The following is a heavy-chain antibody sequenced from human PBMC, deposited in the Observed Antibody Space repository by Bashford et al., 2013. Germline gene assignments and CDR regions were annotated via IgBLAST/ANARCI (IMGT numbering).Heavy chain of an antibody. D-gene: IGHD5-24*01. CDR2: ISYDGGNI. Sequence: VRQAPGKGLEWVAVISYDGGNIYYADSVKGRFTISRDNSKNTLYLQMNSLRAEDTAVYFCAKVRPGEVAARSPVDNWGQGTLVTVSS. J-gene: IGHJ4*02. CDR3: AKVRPGEVAARSPVDN. V-gene: IGHV3-30*18.